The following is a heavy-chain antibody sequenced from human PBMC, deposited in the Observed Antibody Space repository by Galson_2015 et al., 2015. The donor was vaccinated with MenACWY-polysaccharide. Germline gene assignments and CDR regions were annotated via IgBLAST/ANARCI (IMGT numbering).Heavy chain of an antibody. Sequence: SLRLSCAASGFTFHDYAMHWVRQGPGKGLEWVSGISWNSGRIGYADSVKGRFTISRDNAKNSLYLQMNSLSAEDTAFYYCAKDSGSCSSNYCYGGIDHGGQGALVTVSS. D-gene: IGHD2-2*01. CDR2: ISWNSGRI. J-gene: IGHJ4*02. CDR1: GFTFHDYA. V-gene: IGHV3-9*01. CDR3: AKDSGSCSSNYCYGGIDH.